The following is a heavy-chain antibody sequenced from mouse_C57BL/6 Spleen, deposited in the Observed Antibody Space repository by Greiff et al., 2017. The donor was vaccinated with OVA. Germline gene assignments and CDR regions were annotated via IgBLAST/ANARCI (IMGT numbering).Heavy chain of an antibody. CDR2: INPNNGGT. J-gene: IGHJ1*03. Sequence: EVQVVESGPELVKPGASVKMSCKASGYTFTDYNMHWVKPSHGKSLEWIGYINPNNGGTSYNQKFKGKATLTVNKSSSTAYMELRSLTSEDSAVYYCARAFYYGSSYWYFDVWGTGTTVTVSS. V-gene: IGHV1-22*01. D-gene: IGHD1-1*01. CDR3: ARAFYYGSSYWYFDV. CDR1: GYTFTDYN.